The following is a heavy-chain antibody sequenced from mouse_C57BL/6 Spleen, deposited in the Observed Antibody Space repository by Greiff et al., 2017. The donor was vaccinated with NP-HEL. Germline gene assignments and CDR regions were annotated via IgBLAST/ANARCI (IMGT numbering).Heavy chain of an antibody. Sequence: QVHVKQPGAELVKPGASVKLSCKASGYTFTSYWMQWVKQRPGQGLEWIGEIDPSDSYTNYNQKFKGKATLTVDTSSSTAYMQLSRLTSEDSAVYYCALWYYAMDYWGQGTSVTVSS. CDR1: GYTFTSYW. D-gene: IGHD1-1*02. CDR3: ALWYYAMDY. CDR2: IDPSDSYT. J-gene: IGHJ4*01. V-gene: IGHV1-50*01.